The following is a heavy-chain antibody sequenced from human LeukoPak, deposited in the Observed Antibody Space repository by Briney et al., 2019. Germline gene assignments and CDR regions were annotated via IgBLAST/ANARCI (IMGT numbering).Heavy chain of an antibody. D-gene: IGHD3-10*01. V-gene: IGHV4-31*03. CDR3: ARDGDYHASGSVFFDF. CDR2: IYHSGTS. J-gene: IGHJ4*02. CDR1: GGSISSGGFY. Sequence: SETLSLTCTVSGGSISSGGFYWSWIRQPPGEGLEWIGYIYHSGTSYYNPSLKSRLSMSVDTSENQFSLNLNSATAADTAVYYCARDGDYHASGSVFFDFWGQGILVTVSS.